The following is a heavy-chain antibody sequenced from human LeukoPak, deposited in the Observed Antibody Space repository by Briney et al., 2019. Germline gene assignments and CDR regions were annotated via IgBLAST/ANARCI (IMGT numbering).Heavy chain of an antibody. CDR3: VREGGYDPFEN. Sequence: GGSLRLSCAASGVTFSYYWMHWVRQAPGKGLAWVSRIDSDGSSRSYAGSVKGRFTISRDNAKNTLYLQMSSLTAEDTAVYYCVREGGYDPFENWGQGTLVTVSS. CDR2: IDSDGSSR. J-gene: IGHJ4*02. V-gene: IGHV3-74*01. CDR1: GVTFSYYW. D-gene: IGHD5-12*01.